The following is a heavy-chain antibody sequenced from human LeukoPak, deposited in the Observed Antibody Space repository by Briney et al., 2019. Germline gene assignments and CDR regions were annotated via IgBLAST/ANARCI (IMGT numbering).Heavy chain of an antibody. J-gene: IGHJ3*02. Sequence: SLRLSCAASGFTFRSYRMNWVRPAPGKGLEWVSSISSSSSYIYYEDLVQGRFTISRDNAKNSLYLQMNSLRAEDTAVYYCAREVYYDDSSGYPKHTPAFDIWGQGTMVTVCS. V-gene: IGHV3-21*01. CDR1: GFTFRSYR. CDR2: ISSSSSYI. CDR3: AREVYYDDSSGYPKHTPAFDI. D-gene: IGHD3-22*01.